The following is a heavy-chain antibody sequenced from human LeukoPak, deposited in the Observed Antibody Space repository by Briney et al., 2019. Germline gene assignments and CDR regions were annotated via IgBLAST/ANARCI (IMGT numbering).Heavy chain of an antibody. V-gene: IGHV3-66*01. CDR1: GFTVSSRY. CDR3: AVYYYGSYPPTNFDY. J-gene: IGHJ4*02. D-gene: IGHD3-10*01. Sequence: GGSLRLSCAVSGFTVSSRYISWVRQAPGKGLEWVSFIYTDGSTYYAESVKGRFTISRDISKNTAYLQMNSLRAEDTALYFCAVYYYGSYPPTNFDYWGQGTLVTVSS. CDR2: IYTDGST.